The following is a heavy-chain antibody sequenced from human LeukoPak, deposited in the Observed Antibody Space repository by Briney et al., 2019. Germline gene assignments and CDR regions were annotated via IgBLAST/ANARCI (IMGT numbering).Heavy chain of an antibody. J-gene: IGHJ4*02. CDR1: GGSISSYY. D-gene: IGHD6-19*01. CDR3: AKGQQYSSGWYQS. CDR2: IYYSGST. Sequence: PSETLSLTCTVSGGSISSYYWSWIRQPPGNRLEWIGYIYYSGSTNYNPSLKSRVTISVDTSKNQFSLKLSSVTAADTAVYYCAKGQQYSSGWYQSWGQGTLVTVSS. V-gene: IGHV4-59*08.